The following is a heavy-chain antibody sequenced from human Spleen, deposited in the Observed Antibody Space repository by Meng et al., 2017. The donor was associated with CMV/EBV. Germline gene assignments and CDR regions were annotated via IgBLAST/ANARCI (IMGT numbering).Heavy chain of an antibody. CDR2: IDYSGSA. CDR3: ARTGSLYYHYGFDV. CDR1: GGSISSYY. D-gene: IGHD3-9*01. V-gene: IGHV4-59*01. J-gene: IGHJ6*02. Sequence: GSLRLSCKVSGGSISSYYWSWIRQPPGKGLEWIGYIDYSGSAKYNPSLKTRVTISVDTSKNHFSLKLSSVTAADTAVYYCARTGSLYYHYGFDVWGQGTTVTISS.